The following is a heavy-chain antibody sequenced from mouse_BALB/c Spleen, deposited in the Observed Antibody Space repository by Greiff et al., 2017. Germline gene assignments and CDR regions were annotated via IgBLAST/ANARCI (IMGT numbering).Heavy chain of an antibody. Sequence: EVQLQQPGAELVKPGASVKLSCKASGYTFTSYWMHWVKQRPGQGLEWIGAIYPGNSDTSYNQKFKGKAKLTAVTSTSTAYMELSSLTNEDSAVYYCTRWGDGYYDYAMDYWGQGTSVTVSS. V-gene: IGHV1-5*01. CDR1: GYTFTSYW. CDR3: TRWGDGYYDYAMDY. CDR2: IYPGNSDT. J-gene: IGHJ4*01. D-gene: IGHD2-3*01.